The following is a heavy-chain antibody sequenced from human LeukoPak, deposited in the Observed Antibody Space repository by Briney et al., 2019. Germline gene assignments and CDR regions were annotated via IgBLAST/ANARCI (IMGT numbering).Heavy chain of an antibody. D-gene: IGHD2-2*02. CDR3: ARRKGVVVPAAIVTTYYFDY. Sequence: PSETLSLTCAVYGGSFSGYYWSWIRQPPGKGLEWIGEINHSGSTNYNPSLKSRVTISVDTSKNQFSLKLSSVTAADTAVYYCARRKGVVVPAAIVTTYYFDYWGQGTLVTVSS. V-gene: IGHV4-34*01. CDR1: GGSFSGYY. CDR2: INHSGST. J-gene: IGHJ4*02.